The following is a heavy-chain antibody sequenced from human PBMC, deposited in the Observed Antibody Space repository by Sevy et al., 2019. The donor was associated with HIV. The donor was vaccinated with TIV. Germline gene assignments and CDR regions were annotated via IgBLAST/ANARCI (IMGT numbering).Heavy chain of an antibody. J-gene: IGHJ6*02. Sequence: GGSLRLSCAASGFTFSSYAMHWVRQAPGKGLEWVAVISYDGSNKYYADSVKGRFTISRDNSKNTLYLQMNSLRAEDTAVYYCAKDRITIFGVVGYYYGMDVWGQGTTVTVSS. CDR3: AKDRITIFGVVGYYYGMDV. V-gene: IGHV3-30*18. D-gene: IGHD3-3*01. CDR1: GFTFSSYA. CDR2: ISYDGSNK.